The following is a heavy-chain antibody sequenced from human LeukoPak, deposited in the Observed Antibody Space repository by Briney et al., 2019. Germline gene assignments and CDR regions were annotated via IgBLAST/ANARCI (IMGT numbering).Heavy chain of an antibody. Sequence: SETLSLACSVSGGSISSYYWSWIRQSPGKGLEWIGYISTRGSTNYNPFLTSRGTISVETSKSHLSLKLTSVTAADTAVYYCARHGSTTFGVATLPNYYMDVWGEGTTVTVSS. D-gene: IGHD3-3*01. CDR1: GGSISSYY. V-gene: IGHV4-4*09. J-gene: IGHJ6*03. CDR3: ARHGSTTFGVATLPNYYMDV. CDR2: ISTRGST.